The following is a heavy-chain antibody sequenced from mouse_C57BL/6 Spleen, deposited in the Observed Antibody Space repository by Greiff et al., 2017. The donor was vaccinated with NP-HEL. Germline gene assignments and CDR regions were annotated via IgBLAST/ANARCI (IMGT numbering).Heavy chain of an antibody. CDR2: INYDGSST. V-gene: IGHV5-16*01. D-gene: IGHD2-3*01. J-gene: IGHJ2*01. Sequence: EVMLVESEGGLVQPGSSMKLSCTASGFTFSDYYMAWVRQVPEKGLEWVANINYDGSSTYYLDSLKSRFIISRDTAKNILYLQMSSLKSEDTATYYCARGWDCYYFDYWGQGTTLTVSS. CDR3: ARGWDCYYFDY. CDR1: GFTFSDYY.